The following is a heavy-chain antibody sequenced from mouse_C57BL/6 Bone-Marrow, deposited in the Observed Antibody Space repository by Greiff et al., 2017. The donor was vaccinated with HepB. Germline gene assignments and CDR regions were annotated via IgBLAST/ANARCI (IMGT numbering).Heavy chain of an antibody. CDR3: AKGIRP. J-gene: IGHJ3*01. V-gene: IGHV5-6*01. Sequence: EVKLVESGGDLVKPGGSLKLSCAASGFTFSSYGLSWVRPTPDKRLEWVATISSGGSYNYYPDSVKGRFTISRDNAKNTLYLQMSSLKSEDTAMYYCAKGIRPRGQGTLVTVSA. D-gene: IGHD5-2*01. CDR2: ISSGGSYN. CDR1: GFTFSSYG.